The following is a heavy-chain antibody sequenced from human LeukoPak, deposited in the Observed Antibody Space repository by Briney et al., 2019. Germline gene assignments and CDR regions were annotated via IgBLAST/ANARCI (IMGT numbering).Heavy chain of an antibody. CDR1: GFTFSSYS. Sequence: GGSLRLSCAASGFTFSSYSMNWVRQAPGKGLEWVSSISSSNSYIYYADSVKGRFTISRDNAKNSLYLQMNSLRAEDTAVYYCARERGYCSGGSCYKGKGAFDIWGQGTMVTVSS. D-gene: IGHD2-15*01. CDR3: ARERGYCSGGSCYKGKGAFDI. J-gene: IGHJ3*02. V-gene: IGHV3-21*01. CDR2: ISSSNSYI.